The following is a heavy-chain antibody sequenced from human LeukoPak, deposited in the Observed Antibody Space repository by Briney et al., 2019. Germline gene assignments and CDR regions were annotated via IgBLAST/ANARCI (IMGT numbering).Heavy chain of an antibody. CDR2: ISDSGGTT. CDR1: GFTFSSFA. V-gene: IGHV3-23*01. D-gene: IGHD6-19*01. CDR3: AKVGPRYSSGWYYFGMDV. J-gene: IGHJ6*02. Sequence: GGSLRLSCAVSGFTFSSFAMSWVRQPPGKGLEWLSVISDSGGTTFYADSVKGRFTISRDNSKNTLYLQMNSLRADDTAIYYCAKVGPRYSSGWYYFGMDVWGQGTTVTVSS.